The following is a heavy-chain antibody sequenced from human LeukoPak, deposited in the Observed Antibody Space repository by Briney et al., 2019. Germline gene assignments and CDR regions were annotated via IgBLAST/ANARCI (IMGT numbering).Heavy chain of an antibody. CDR2: ISWNSGSI. CDR1: GFTFSNYW. J-gene: IGHJ4*02. V-gene: IGHV3-9*01. Sequence: GGSLRLSCVVSGFTFSNYWMHWVRQAPGKGLEWVSGISWNSGSIGYADSVKGRFTISRDNAKNSLYLQMNSLRAEDTALYYCAKLSSDFDYWGQGTLVTVSS. CDR3: AKLSSDFDY. D-gene: IGHD6-25*01.